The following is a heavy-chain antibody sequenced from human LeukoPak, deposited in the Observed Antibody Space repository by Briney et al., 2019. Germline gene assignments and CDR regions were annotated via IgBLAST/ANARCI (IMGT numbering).Heavy chain of an antibody. V-gene: IGHV4-30-2*01. J-gene: IGHJ6*02. Sequence: SQTLSLTCAVSGDSISSDGYSWSWIRQPPGKGLEWIGYIYHSGSTYYTPSLESRVTISVDRSKNQFSLKLSSVTAADTAVYYCARETRYCSGGSCYSSMDVWGQGTTVTVS. CDR2: IYHSGST. D-gene: IGHD2-15*01. CDR1: GDSISSDGYS. CDR3: ARETRYCSGGSCYSSMDV.